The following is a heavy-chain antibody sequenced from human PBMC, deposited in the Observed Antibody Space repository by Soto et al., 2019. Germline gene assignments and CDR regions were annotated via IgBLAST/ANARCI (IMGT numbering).Heavy chain of an antibody. Sequence: HPGGSLRLSCAASGFIISNYAMSWVRQAPGKGLEWVSAISGSGGSTYYADSVKGRFTISRDNSKNTLYLQMDSLRAEDTAVYFCAKGPTIFGVVITYSYYYGFDVCGQGTTVTVSS. J-gene: IGHJ6*02. CDR3: AKGPTIFGVVITYSYYYGFDV. CDR1: GFIISNYA. CDR2: ISGSGGST. V-gene: IGHV3-23*01. D-gene: IGHD3-3*01.